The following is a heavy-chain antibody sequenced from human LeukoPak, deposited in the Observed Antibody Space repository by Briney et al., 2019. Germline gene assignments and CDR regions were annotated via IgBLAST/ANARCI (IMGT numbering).Heavy chain of an antibody. CDR3: ARDPYSSSSWYRGRANNWFDH. D-gene: IGHD6-13*01. J-gene: IGHJ5*02. CDR1: GSTFTTYP. Sequence: ASGKLSCTASGSTFTTYPMNWVRQAPGQGLEWVGWINTNTGNPTYAQGFTGRFVFSLDTSVSTAYLQISSLKADDTAVYYCARDPYSSSSWYRGRANNWFDHWGQGTLVTVSS. CDR2: INTNTGNP. V-gene: IGHV7-4-1*02.